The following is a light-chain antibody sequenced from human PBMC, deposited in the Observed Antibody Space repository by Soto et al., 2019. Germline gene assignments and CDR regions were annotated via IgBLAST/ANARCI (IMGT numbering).Light chain of an antibody. Sequence: QSVLTQPPSVSGAPGQRVTISCTGSGSNIGAHSDVHWYQQFPGTAPKLLIYANDNRPSGVPDRFSGSRSATSASLAINGLQAEDEADYYCQSYDNRLNWVFGGGTKLTVL. J-gene: IGLJ3*02. CDR2: AND. V-gene: IGLV1-40*01. CDR1: GSNIGAHSD. CDR3: QSYDNRLNWV.